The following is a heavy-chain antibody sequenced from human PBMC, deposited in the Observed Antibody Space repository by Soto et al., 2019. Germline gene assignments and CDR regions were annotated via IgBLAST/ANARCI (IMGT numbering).Heavy chain of an antibody. V-gene: IGHV3-23*01. D-gene: IGHD2-2*01. J-gene: IGHJ6*03. CDR2: ISYSGDRT. CDR3: AKERRALPGASRGYMDV. Sequence: EVRLLECGGGLVQPGGSLRLSCDASGLTFSSYAMTWVRQAPGKGLEWVSGISYSGDRTYYADSVKGRFTISRDNPKNTLYLEMNSLRAEDTAVYYCAKERRALPGASRGYMDVWGKGTTVTVSS. CDR1: GLTFSSYA.